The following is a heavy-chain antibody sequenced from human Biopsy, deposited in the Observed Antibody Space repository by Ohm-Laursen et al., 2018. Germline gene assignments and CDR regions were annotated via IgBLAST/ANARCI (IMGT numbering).Heavy chain of an antibody. CDR1: GFTFDDYA. CDR2: ITWNSGSI. J-gene: IGHJ4*02. D-gene: IGHD2-21*02. Sequence: SLRLSCAASGFTFDDYAMHWVRQAPGKGLEWVSGITWNSGSIGYADSVKGRFSIYRDNAKHSLYLQMNSLRAEDTALYYCAKDLGQVTAAIGYWGQGTLVTVSS. CDR3: AKDLGQVTAAIGY. V-gene: IGHV3-9*01.